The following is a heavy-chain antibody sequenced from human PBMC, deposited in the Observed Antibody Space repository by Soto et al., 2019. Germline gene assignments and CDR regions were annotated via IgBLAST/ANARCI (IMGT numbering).Heavy chain of an antibody. CDR2: IWSDGNNR. CDR1: GFMFSNHG. Sequence: QVQLVESGGGVVQPGRSLRLSCAASGFMFSNHGMHWVRQAPGKGLEWVAVIWSDGNNRYYADSVKGRFTISRDNSKNKVYLPMNSLRDEDTAVYYCVKGDNGNDEASDYWGQGTLVTVSS. V-gene: IGHV3-33*06. J-gene: IGHJ4*02. CDR3: VKGDNGNDEASDY. D-gene: IGHD1-1*01.